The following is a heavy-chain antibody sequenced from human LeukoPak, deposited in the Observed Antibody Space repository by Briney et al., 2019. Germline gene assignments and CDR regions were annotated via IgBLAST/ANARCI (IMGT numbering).Heavy chain of an antibody. CDR2: IDTTTGNP. CDR3: VRGTPTPGMDY. CDR1: GYPFSAHF. J-gene: IGHJ4*02. Sequence: ASVKVSCKASGYPFSAHFLNWVRQAPGQGLEWMGNIDTTTGNPRYAQDFTGRFVFSLDTSVSAAYLQITSLKADDTAAHYCVRGTPTPGMDYWAQGTQVTVSS. V-gene: IGHV7-4-1*02. D-gene: IGHD3-10*01.